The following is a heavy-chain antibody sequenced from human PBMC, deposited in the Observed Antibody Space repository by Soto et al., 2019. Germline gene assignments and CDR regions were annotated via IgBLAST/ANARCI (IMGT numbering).Heavy chain of an antibody. J-gene: IGHJ6*02. CDR2: IYYSGST. V-gene: IGHV4-39*01. Sequence: SETLSLTCTVSGGSISSSSYYWGWIRQPPGKGLEWIGSIYYSGSTYYNPSLKSRVTISVDTSKNQFSLKLSSVTAADTAVYYCARDPLYYDFWSGYHRTYYYYGMDVWGQGTTVTVSS. CDR3: ARDPLYYDFWSGYHRTYYYYGMDV. CDR1: GGSISSSSYY. D-gene: IGHD3-3*01.